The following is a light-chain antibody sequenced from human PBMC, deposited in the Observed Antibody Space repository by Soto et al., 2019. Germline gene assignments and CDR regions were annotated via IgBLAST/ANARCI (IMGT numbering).Light chain of an antibody. J-gene: IGLJ1*01. CDR2: GNN. V-gene: IGLV1-40*01. CDR1: SSNIGAGYD. CDR3: QSYASGLSVLYV. Sequence: QSVLTQPPSVSGAPGQRVTISCTGSSSNIGAGYDVHWYQQLPGTAPNLLISGNNNRPSGIPDRFSGSKSGTSAALAVTGLQAEDEADYYCQSYASGLSVLYVFGTGTKVTVL.